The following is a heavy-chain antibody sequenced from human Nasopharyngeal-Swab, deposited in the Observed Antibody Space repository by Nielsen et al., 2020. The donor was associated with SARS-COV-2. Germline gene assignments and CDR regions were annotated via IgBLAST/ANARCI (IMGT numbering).Heavy chain of an antibody. V-gene: IGHV1-3*01. D-gene: IGHD6-19*01. J-gene: IGHJ6*02. Sequence: ASVKVSCKASGYTFTSYAMHWVRQAPGQRLEWMGWINAGNGNTKYSQKFQGRVTITRDTSASTAYMELSSLRSEDTAVYYCAFGIAVAGPMGYYGMGVWGQGTTVTVSS. CDR2: INAGNGNT. CDR3: AFGIAVAGPMGYYGMGV. CDR1: GYTFTSYA.